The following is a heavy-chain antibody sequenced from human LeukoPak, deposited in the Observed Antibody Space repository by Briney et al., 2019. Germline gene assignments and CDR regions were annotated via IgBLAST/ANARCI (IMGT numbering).Heavy chain of an antibody. CDR1: GFTFSTFA. CDR3: AKSLGYCSGGSCYSPLDY. J-gene: IGHJ4*02. D-gene: IGHD2-15*01. CDR2: ISDIGGRT. Sequence: GGSLRLSCAASGFTFSTFAMNWVRQTPGKGLEWVSGISDIGGRTYYADSVKGRFTISRDNSKNTLYLQVNSLRAEDTAVYYCAKSLGYCSGGSCYSPLDYWGQGTLVTVSS. V-gene: IGHV3-23*01.